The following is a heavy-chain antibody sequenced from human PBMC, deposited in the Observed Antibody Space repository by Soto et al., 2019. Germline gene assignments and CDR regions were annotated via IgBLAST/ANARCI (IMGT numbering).Heavy chain of an antibody. V-gene: IGHV4-31*01. D-gene: IGHD6-13*01. CDR1: GGSISSNDFY. CDR2: IYYSGNT. J-gene: IGHJ5*02. Sequence: QVQLQESGPGLVKPSQTLSLTCIVSGGSISSNDFYWSWIRQHPGKGLEWIGYIYYSGNTYYNPSLKSHFTVLVDTAKTQFSMNVSSVTAADTAVYECERLSGSWQGGFDPWGQGTLVTVSS. CDR3: ERLSGSWQGGFDP.